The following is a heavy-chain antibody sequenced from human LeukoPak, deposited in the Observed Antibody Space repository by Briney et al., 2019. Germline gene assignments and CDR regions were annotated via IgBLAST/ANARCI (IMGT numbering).Heavy chain of an antibody. D-gene: IGHD6-19*01. V-gene: IGHV3-48*01. CDR2: ITFSSSII. J-gene: IGHJ4*02. CDR1: GFTFSSYE. CDR3: ARLAVAGPDY. Sequence: GGSLRLSCAASGFTFSSYEMNWVRQAPGKGLEWVSYITFSSSIIYYADSVKGRFTISRDNSKNTLYLQMNSLRAEDTAVYYCARLAVAGPDYWGQGTLVTVSS.